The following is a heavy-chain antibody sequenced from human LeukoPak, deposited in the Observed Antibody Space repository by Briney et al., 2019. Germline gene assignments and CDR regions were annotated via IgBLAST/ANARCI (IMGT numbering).Heavy chain of an antibody. J-gene: IGHJ4*02. CDR1: GFTFSSYS. CDR3: ARDGRASEGFDY. Sequence: GGSLRLSCAASGFTFSSYSMNWVRQAPGKGLEWVSSISSSSSYIYYADSVKGRFTISRDNAKNSLYLQMNSLRAEDTAVYYCARDGRASEGFDYWGQGTLVTVSS. CDR2: ISSSSSYI. D-gene: IGHD1-26*01. V-gene: IGHV3-21*01.